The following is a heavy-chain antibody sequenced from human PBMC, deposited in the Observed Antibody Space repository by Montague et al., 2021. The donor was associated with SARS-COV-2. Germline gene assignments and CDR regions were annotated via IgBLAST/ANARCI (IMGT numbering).Heavy chain of an antibody. D-gene: IGHD2-15*01. CDR3: ASPGGYCTGGSCYYVY. CDR1: GGSISTYY. J-gene: IGHJ4*02. V-gene: IGHV4-59*01. Sequence: SETLSLTCSASGGSISTYYWSWIRQPPGKGLEWIGYIYYSGSTNYSPSLKSRVTISIDTSKNQFSLELSSVTAADMAVYYCASPGGYCTGGSCYYVYWGQGTLVTVSS. CDR2: IYYSGST.